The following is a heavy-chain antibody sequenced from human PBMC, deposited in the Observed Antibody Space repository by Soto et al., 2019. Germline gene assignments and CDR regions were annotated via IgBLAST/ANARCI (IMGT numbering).Heavy chain of an antibody. Sequence: GESLKISCKGSGYSFTSYWIGCVRQMPGKGLEWMGIIYPGDSDTRYSPSFQGQVTISADKSISTAYLQWSSLKASDTAMYYCARSKDDYSNYDPRGVWYGMDVWGQGTTVTVSS. CDR3: ARSKDDYSNYDPRGVWYGMDV. D-gene: IGHD4-4*01. CDR1: GYSFTSYW. V-gene: IGHV5-51*01. CDR2: IYPGDSDT. J-gene: IGHJ6*02.